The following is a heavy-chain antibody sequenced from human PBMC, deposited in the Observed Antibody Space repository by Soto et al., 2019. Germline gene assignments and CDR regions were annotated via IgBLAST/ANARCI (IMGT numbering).Heavy chain of an antibody. CDR2: ISWNSGSI. D-gene: IGHD2-2*02. CDR1: GFTFDDYA. CDR3: AKDRGCSSTSSYIGRMDV. V-gene: IGHV3-9*01. J-gene: IGHJ6*02. Sequence: GGSMRLSCAASGFTFDDYAMHWVRQAPGKGLEWVSGISWNSGSIGYADSVKGRFTISRDNAKNSLYLKMNSLRAEDTALYYCAKDRGCSSTSSYIGRMDVWGQGTTVTV.